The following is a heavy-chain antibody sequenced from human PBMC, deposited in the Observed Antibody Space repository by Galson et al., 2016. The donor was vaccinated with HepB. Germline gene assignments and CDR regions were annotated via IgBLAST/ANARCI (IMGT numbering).Heavy chain of an antibody. V-gene: IGHV3-48*03. J-gene: IGHJ6*02. CDR2: IGSSGSTI. D-gene: IGHD5-18*01. Sequence: SLRLSCAASGFTFSSYEMNWVRQAPGKGLEWVSYIGSSGSTIYYADSVKGRFTISRDNAKNSLYLQMNSLRAEDTAVYYCAREYSYGYYYFYGVDVWGQGTTVTVSS. CDR3: AREYSYGYYYFYGVDV. CDR1: GFTFSSYE.